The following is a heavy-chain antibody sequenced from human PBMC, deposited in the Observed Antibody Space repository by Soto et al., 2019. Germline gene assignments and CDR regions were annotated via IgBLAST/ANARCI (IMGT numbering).Heavy chain of an antibody. Sequence: PSETLSLTCTVAGGTISSYYWSWIRQPPGKGLEWLWYIYYSGSTNYNPFLKSRVTISVDTSKNQFSLKLSSVAAADTAVYYCASEMELCRGSCNYHDAFDIWGQGTMGTVAS. D-gene: IGHD2-15*01. CDR2: IYYSGST. CDR3: ASEMELCRGSCNYHDAFDI. CDR1: GGTISSYY. V-gene: IGHV4-59*01. J-gene: IGHJ3*02.